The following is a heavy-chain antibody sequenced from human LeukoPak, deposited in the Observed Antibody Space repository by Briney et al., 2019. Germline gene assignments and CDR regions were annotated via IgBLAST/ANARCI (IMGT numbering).Heavy chain of an antibody. CDR1: GFSFSNYY. D-gene: IGHD6-13*01. V-gene: IGHV1-46*01. CDR3: AREGQQLDY. CDR2: INPSGGST. J-gene: IGHJ4*02. Sequence: ASVKVSCKASGFSFSNYYMHWVRQAPGQGLEWMGIINPSGGSTSYAQKFQGRVTMTTDTSTSTAYMELRSLRSDDTAVYYCAREGQQLDYWGQGTLVTVSS.